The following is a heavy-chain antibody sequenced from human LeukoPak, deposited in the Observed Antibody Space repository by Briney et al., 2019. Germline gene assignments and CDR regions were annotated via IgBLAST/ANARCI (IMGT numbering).Heavy chain of an antibody. CDR2: IYTSGST. V-gene: IGHV4-61*09. J-gene: IGHJ1*01. CDR1: GGSISSGSYY. D-gene: IGHD6-13*01. CDR3: ARDFVIAATTEYFQY. Sequence: KTSETLSLTCTVSGGSISSGSYYWSWIRQPAGKGLEGIGHIYTSGSTKYNPSLKSRVTISADTSKNQFSLKLSSVTAADTAVYYCARDFVIAATTEYFQYWGQGTLVTVSS.